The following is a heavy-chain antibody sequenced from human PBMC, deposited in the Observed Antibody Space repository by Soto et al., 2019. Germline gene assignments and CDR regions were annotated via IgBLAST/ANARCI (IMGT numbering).Heavy chain of an antibody. CDR3: ARARYQLLHPYYYGMDV. V-gene: IGHV4-59*01. J-gene: IGHJ6*02. Sequence: QVQLQESGPGLVKPSETLSLTCTVSGGSISSYYWSWIRQSPGKGLEWIGYIHYSGSTKSNPSLKSRVTISVDTSRNQVSLKLSSVTAADSADYFCARARYQLLHPYYYGMDVWGQGTTVTVSS. CDR1: GGSISSYY. D-gene: IGHD2-2*01. CDR2: IHYSGST.